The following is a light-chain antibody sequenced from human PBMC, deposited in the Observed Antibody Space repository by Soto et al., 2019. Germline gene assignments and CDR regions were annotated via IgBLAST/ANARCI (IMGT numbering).Light chain of an antibody. CDR3: QQYDNRPIT. Sequence: IQLTQSPSSLSASVGDRVTITCQASQDINNYLNWNQQKPGKAPNFLIYDASNLETGVPSRFSGSGSGTDFTFTISSLQPEDFATYYCQQYDNRPITFGQGTRLQIK. V-gene: IGKV1-33*01. CDR2: DAS. CDR1: QDINNY. J-gene: IGKJ5*01.